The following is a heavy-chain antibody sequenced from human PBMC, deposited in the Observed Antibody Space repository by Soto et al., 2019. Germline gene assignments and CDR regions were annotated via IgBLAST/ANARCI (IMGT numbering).Heavy chain of an antibody. CDR3: ARDRKGLLWFGELLSYYMDV. Sequence: GGSLRLSCAASGFTFSSYWMSWVRQAPGKGLEWVANIKQDGSEKYYVDSVKGRFTISRDNAKNSLYLQMNSLRVEDTAVYYCARDRKGLLWFGELLSYYMDVWGKGTTVTVSS. CDR1: GFTFSSYW. CDR2: IKQDGSEK. D-gene: IGHD3-10*01. J-gene: IGHJ6*03. V-gene: IGHV3-7*01.